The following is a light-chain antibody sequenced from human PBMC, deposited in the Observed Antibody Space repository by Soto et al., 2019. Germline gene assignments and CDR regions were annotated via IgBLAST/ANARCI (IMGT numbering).Light chain of an antibody. V-gene: IGLV1-51*02. CDR3: GTWDSSLSAEHV. J-gene: IGLJ1*01. CDR1: SSNIGNNY. Sequence: QSVLTQPPSVSAAPEQKVTISCSGSSSNIGNNYVSWYQQLPGTAPKLLIYENNKRPSGIPDRFSGSKSGTSATLGITGLQTGDEADYYCGTWDSSLSAEHVFGTGTKVTVL. CDR2: ENN.